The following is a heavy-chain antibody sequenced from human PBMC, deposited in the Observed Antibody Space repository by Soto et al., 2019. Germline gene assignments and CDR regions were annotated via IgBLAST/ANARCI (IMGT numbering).Heavy chain of an antibody. Sequence: QITLRESGPTVVKPTQTLTLTCTFSGFSFATTGVGVGWIRQPPGKALEWLPLIYWDDDKRYSPSLKTRLTISKDTSKNQVVLTMTNMDPVDTATYYCAHAPGLAGSSSQFDFWGPGILVAVSA. CDR1: GFSFATTGVG. CDR2: IYWDDDK. CDR3: AHAPGLAGSSSQFDF. J-gene: IGHJ4*02. V-gene: IGHV2-5*02. D-gene: IGHD2-2*01.